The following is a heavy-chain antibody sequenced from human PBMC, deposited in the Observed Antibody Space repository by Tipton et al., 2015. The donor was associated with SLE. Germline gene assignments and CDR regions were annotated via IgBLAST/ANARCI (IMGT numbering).Heavy chain of an antibody. D-gene: IGHD4-23*01. CDR2: IRDDGSNK. CDR1: GFTFSNYG. Sequence: SLRLSCAASGFTFSNYGMHWVRQAPGKGLEWVAFIRDDGSNKYSTDSVKGRFTISRDNSKNTLYLQMNSLRVEDTAMYYCATLSDPVGWYFDLWGRGTLVAVSS. J-gene: IGHJ2*01. V-gene: IGHV3-30*02. CDR3: ATLSDPVGWYFDL.